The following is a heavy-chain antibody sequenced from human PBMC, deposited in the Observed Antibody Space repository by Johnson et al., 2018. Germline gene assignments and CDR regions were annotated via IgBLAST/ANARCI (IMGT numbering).Heavy chain of an antibody. CDR1: GFSFSSHA. D-gene: IGHD1-1*01. J-gene: IGHJ3*01. V-gene: IGHV3-23*01. CDR2: VLPDGYS. CDR3: AKERVERLVGVDV. Sequence: VQSGGSLRLSCAASGFSFSSHAMTWVRQAPGKGLEWVSVVLPDGYSKYADSVKGRFTISRDNSKNTLYLQIHSLTAEDSAIYYSAKERVERLVGVDVWGQGTRGTVSS.